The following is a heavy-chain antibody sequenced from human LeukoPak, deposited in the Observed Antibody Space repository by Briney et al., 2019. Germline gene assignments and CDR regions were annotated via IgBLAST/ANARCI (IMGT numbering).Heavy chain of an antibody. CDR1: GYTFTGYY. CDR2: INPNSGGT. J-gene: IGHJ4*02. V-gene: IGHV1-2*02. CDR3: ARGEKVGYTGEYFFDN. D-gene: IGHD1-26*01. Sequence: GASVKVSCKPSGYTFTGYYMHWVRQAPGQGLEWMGWINPNSGGTNYAQKFQGRVAMTRDTSISTVYMELSRLRSDDTAVYYCARGEKVGYTGEYFFDNWGQGTLVTVSS.